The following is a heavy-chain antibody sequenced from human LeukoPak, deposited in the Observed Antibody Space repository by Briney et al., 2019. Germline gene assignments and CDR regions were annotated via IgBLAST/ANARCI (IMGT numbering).Heavy chain of an antibody. D-gene: IGHD6-19*01. CDR1: GFTFSSYA. CDR3: ARKGQWLVDYGMDV. Sequence: PGRSLRLSCAASGFTFSSYATHWVRQAPGKGLEWVAVISYDGSNKYYADSVKGRFTISRDNSKNTLYLQMNSLRAEDTAVYYCARKGQWLVDYGMDVWGQGTTVTVSS. J-gene: IGHJ6*02. V-gene: IGHV3-30*04. CDR2: ISYDGSNK.